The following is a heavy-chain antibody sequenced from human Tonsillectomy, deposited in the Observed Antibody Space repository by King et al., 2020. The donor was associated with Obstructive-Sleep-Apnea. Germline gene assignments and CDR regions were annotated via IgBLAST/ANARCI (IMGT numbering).Heavy chain of an antibody. V-gene: IGHV4-31*03. D-gene: IGHD2-2*01. CDR1: GGSISSGGYY. J-gene: IGHJ6*02. CDR2: IYYSGST. Sequence: MQLQESGPGLVKPSQTLSLTCTVSGGSISSGGYYWSWIRQHPGKGLEWIGYIYYSGSTYYNPSLKSRVTISVDTSKNQFSLKLSPVTAADTAVYYCARDEIVVVPAAMGGMDVWGQGTTVTVSS. CDR3: ARDEIVVVPAAMGGMDV.